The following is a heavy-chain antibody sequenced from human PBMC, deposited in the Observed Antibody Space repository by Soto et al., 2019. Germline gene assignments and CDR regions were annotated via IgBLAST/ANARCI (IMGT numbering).Heavy chain of an antibody. J-gene: IGHJ4*02. Sequence: TGVLRRLTCAACGFTFSSHWMHCAPQAPGKGLVWVSRINSDGSSTSYADSVKGRFTISRYNAKNTLYLQMNSLRAEDTAVYYCARDRAVAAYFDYWGQGTLVTVSS. CDR2: INSDGSST. CDR3: ARDRAVAAYFDY. V-gene: IGHV3-74*01. CDR1: GFTFSSHW. D-gene: IGHD6-19*01.